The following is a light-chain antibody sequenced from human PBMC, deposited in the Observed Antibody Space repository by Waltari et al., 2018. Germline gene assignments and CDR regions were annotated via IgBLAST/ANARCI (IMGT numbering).Light chain of an antibody. V-gene: IGKV4-1*01. CDR1: QTMLSPTHRNS. CDR3: HQYYTSPNT. Sequence: DIVMAQSPDSLAVSLGERATISCQSSQTMLSPTHRNSLAWYQQKPGQPPTLHIYWASTRQSGVPDRFSGRGSGTDFNLTIDGLQAEDVAIYYCHQYYTSPNTFGGGTQVEIK. J-gene: IGKJ4*01. CDR2: WAS.